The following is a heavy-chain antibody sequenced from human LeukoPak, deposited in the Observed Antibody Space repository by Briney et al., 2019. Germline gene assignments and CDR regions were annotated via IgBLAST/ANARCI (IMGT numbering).Heavy chain of an antibody. CDR1: GFTFSSYS. CDR3: ARAPGYYYYYGMDV. Sequence: GGSLRLSCAASGFTFSSYSMNWVRQAPGKGLEWVSYISSSSSTIYYADSVKGRFTISRDNAKNSLYLQMNRLRAEDTAVYYCARAPGYYYYYGMDVWGQGTTVTVSS. V-gene: IGHV3-48*01. J-gene: IGHJ6*02. D-gene: IGHD2-15*01. CDR2: ISSSSSTI.